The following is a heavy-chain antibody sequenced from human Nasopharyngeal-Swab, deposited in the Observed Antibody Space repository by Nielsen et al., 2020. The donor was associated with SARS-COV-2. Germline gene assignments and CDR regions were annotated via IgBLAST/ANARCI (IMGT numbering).Heavy chain of an antibody. Sequence: ETLSLTCAASGFTFSSYAMSWVRQAPGKGLEWVSAISGSGGSTYYADSVKGRFTISRDNSKNTLYLQMTSLGAEDTAVYYCAKSAGIVVPAAMLGTVDYWGQGTLVTVSS. CDR1: GFTFSSYA. CDR3: AKSAGIVVPAAMLGTVDY. J-gene: IGHJ4*02. V-gene: IGHV3-23*01. D-gene: IGHD2-2*01. CDR2: ISGSGGST.